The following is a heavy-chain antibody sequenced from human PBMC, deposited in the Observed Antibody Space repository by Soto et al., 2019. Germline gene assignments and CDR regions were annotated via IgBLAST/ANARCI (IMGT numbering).Heavy chain of an antibody. Sequence: VGSLRLSCAASGFTFSSYGMHWVRQAPGKGLEWVAVIWYDGSNKYYADSVKGRFTISRDNSKNTLYLQMNSLRAEDTAVYYCARDRVQGYYYYYGMDVWGQGTTVTVS. CDR1: GFTFSSYG. J-gene: IGHJ6*02. D-gene: IGHD1-1*01. V-gene: IGHV3-33*01. CDR3: ARDRVQGYYYYYGMDV. CDR2: IWYDGSNK.